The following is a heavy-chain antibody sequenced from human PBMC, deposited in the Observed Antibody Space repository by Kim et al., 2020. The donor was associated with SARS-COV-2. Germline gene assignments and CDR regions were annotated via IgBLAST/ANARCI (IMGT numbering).Heavy chain of an antibody. Sequence: GGSLRLSCAASGFTFNIYAMHWVRQAPGKGLEWVGRLSSEGSNKYYADSVKGRFTFSRDNSKNTLFLQMNSLRPDDTAIYYCARDMGSSYDTSGLKHPGYFDYWGQGTLVTVSS. CDR2: LSSEGSNK. D-gene: IGHD3-22*01. J-gene: IGHJ4*02. V-gene: IGHV3-30*04. CDR3: ARDMGSSYDTSGLKHPGYFDY. CDR1: GFTFNIYA.